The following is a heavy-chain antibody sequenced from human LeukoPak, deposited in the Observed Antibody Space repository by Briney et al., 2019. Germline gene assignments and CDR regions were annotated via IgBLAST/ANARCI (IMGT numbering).Heavy chain of an antibody. D-gene: IGHD3-16*01. J-gene: IGHJ4*02. V-gene: IGHV3-33*06. CDR1: GFTFSSYA. CDR3: AKRGRTWDLES. Sequence: GGSLRLSCGASGFTFSSYAMHWVRQAPGKGLEWVAVVSYDGSTKYYADSVKGRFTISRDNSKNTVYLQMNSPRAEDTAVYYCAKRGRTWDLESWGQGTLLTVSS. CDR2: VSYDGSTK.